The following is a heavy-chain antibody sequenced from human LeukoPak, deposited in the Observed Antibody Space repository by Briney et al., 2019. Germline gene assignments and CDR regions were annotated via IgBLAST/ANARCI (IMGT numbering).Heavy chain of an antibody. D-gene: IGHD7-27*01. CDR3: ARGWGSI. V-gene: IGHV4-34*01. Sequence: SETLSLTCAVYGGSFSGSYRSWIRQPPGKGLEWIGEINHSGSTNYNPSLKSRVTISVDTSKNQFSLKLSSVTAADTAVYYCARGWGSIWGQGTMVTVSS. CDR1: GGSFSGSY. CDR2: INHSGST. J-gene: IGHJ3*02.